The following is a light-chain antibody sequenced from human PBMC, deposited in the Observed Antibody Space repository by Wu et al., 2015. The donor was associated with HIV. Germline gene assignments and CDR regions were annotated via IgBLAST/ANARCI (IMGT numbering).Light chain of an antibody. J-gene: IGKJ1*01. CDR2: DAS. Sequence: EVVLTQSPATLSLSPGERATLSCRASEDVRNYLAWYQQNPGQAPRLLIYDASSRATGIPARFSGSGSGTDFTLTISSLQPEDFATYFCQQIYITPKTFGQGTRVEIK. CDR1: EDVRNY. V-gene: IGKV3-11*01. CDR3: QQIYITPKT.